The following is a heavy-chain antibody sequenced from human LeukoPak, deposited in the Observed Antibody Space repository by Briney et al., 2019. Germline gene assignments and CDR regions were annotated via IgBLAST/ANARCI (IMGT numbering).Heavy chain of an antibody. CDR2: VYYTGAS. CDR1: GGSISSYY. CDR3: ARGAPPQN. V-gene: IGHV4-39*07. J-gene: IGHJ4*02. Sequence: SETLSLTCTVSGGSISSYYWGWIRQPPGKGLEWIGSVYYTGASYYNPSLKSRVTISIDTSKKHFSLKLTSVTAADTAVYYCARGAPPQNWGQGTLVTVSS.